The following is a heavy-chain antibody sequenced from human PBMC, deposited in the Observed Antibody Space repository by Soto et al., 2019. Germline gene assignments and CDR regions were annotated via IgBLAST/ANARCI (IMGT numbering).Heavy chain of an antibody. D-gene: IGHD2-2*01. Sequence: AGGSLRLSCAASGFTFRSFTMNWVRQAPGKGLEWVSTISSNSAYIYYTDALRGRFTISRDNAKNSLHLQMNSLRAEDTAVYYCTRDASRVSCARGWFDPWGPGTLVTVSS. V-gene: IGHV3-21*01. CDR1: GFTFRSFT. CDR3: TRDASRVSCARGWFDP. J-gene: IGHJ5*02. CDR2: ISSNSAYI.